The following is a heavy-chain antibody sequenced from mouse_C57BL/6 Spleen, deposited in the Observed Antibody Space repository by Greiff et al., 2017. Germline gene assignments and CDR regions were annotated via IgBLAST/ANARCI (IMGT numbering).Heavy chain of an antibody. J-gene: IGHJ4*01. V-gene: IGHV1-50*01. CDR1: GYTFTSYW. CDR3: ARSPNYPGWYAMDY. Sequence: QVQLQQPGAELVKPGASVKLSCKASGYTFTSYWMQWVKQRPGQGLEWIGEIDPSDSYTNYNQKFKGKATLTVDTSSSTAYMQLSSLTSEDSAVYYCARSPNYPGWYAMDYWGQGTSGTVSS. D-gene: IGHD2-1*01. CDR2: IDPSDSYT.